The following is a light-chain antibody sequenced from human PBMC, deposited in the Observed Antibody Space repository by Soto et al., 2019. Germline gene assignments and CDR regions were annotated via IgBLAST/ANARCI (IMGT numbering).Light chain of an antibody. CDR1: QSVSSN. V-gene: IGKV3-15*01. Sequence: EILMTHSPATLSVSTGERATLSCRASQSVSSNLAWYQQKPGQAPRLLIYGASTRATGIPARFSGSGSGTEFTLTISSLKSEDFAVYYCQQYNNWPPYTFGQGTRMEIK. CDR3: QQYNNWPPYT. J-gene: IGKJ5*01. CDR2: GAS.